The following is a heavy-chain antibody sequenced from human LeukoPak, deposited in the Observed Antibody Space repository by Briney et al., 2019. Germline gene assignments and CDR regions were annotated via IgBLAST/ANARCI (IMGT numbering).Heavy chain of an antibody. CDR1: GFTFSNYE. CDR2: ISSSGSTI. V-gene: IGHV3-48*03. Sequence: PGGSLRLSCAASGFTFSNYEMNWVRQAPGKGLEWVSYISSSGSTIYYADSVKGRFTISRDNAKTSLYLQMNSLRAEDTAVYYCARGDSYGLDYWGQGTRVTASS. CDR3: ARGDSYGLDY. D-gene: IGHD5-18*01. J-gene: IGHJ4*02.